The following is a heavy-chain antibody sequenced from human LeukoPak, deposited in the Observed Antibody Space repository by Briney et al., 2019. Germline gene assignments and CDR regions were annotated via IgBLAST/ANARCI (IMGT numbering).Heavy chain of an antibody. J-gene: IGHJ5*02. CDR3: AKERSGVVAAASNS. CDR2: IIPILGIA. CDR1: GGTFSSYA. Sequence: SVKVSCKASGGTFSSYAISWVRQAPGQGLEWMGRIIPILGIANYAQKFQGRVTITADKSTSTAYMELSSLRSEDTAVYYCAKERSGVVAAASNSWGQGTLVTVSS. D-gene: IGHD2-2*01. V-gene: IGHV1-69*04.